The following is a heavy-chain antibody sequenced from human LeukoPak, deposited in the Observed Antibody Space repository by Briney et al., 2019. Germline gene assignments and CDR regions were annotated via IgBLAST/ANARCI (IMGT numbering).Heavy chain of an antibody. J-gene: IGHJ4*02. V-gene: IGHV4-38-2*02. CDR1: GYSISSAYY. CDR3: ARHGSGWYTPGSPPKYYFDY. CDR2: IYHSGTT. D-gene: IGHD6-19*01. Sequence: PSETLSLTCTVSGYSISSAYYWGWIRQPPGKGLEWIGSIYHSGTTYYNPSLKSRVTISVDTSKNQFSLKLSSVTAADTAVYYCARHGSGWYTPGSPPKYYFDYWGQGTLVTVSS.